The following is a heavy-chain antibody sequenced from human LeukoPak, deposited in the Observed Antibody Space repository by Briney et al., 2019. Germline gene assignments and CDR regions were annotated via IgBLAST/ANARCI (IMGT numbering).Heavy chain of an antibody. CDR2: ISAYNGNT. V-gene: IGHV1-18*01. CDR3: SRGAQQLVLFDY. J-gene: IGHJ4*02. D-gene: IGHD6-13*01. Sequence: ASVKVSCKASGYTFTSYATSWVRQAPGQGLEWMGWISAYNGNTSYAQKLQGRVTMTTDTSTSTAYMELRSLRSDDTAVYYCSRGAQQLVLFDYWGQRTLVTVSS. CDR1: GYTFTSYA.